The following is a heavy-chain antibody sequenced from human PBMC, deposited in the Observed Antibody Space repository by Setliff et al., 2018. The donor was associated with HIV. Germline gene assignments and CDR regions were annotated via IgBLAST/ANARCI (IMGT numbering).Heavy chain of an antibody. CDR3: ARGGDPPYYFLGMDV. D-gene: IGHD3-10*01. CDR2: FTSYNNQA. Sequence: GASVKVSCKISGYTLTAYGLNWVRQAPGQGPEWMGWFTSYNNQAEYAPKFQGRVTMTIDTSTSTAYMELRNLKYDDTAVYYCARGGDPPYYFLGMDVWGQGTTVTVSS. V-gene: IGHV1-18*01. J-gene: IGHJ6*02. CDR1: GYTLTAYG.